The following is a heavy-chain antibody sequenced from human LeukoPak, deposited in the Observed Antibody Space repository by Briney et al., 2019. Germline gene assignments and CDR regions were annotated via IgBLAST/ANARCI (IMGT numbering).Heavy chain of an antibody. CDR2: ISWNSGSI. J-gene: IGHJ4*02. Sequence: GRSLRLSCAASGFTFDDYAMHWVRQAPGKGLEWVSGISWNSGSIGYADSVKGRFTISRDNAKNSLYLQMNSLRAEDTALYYCAKDVGSSSIVFDYWGQGTLVTVSS. CDR3: AKDVGSSSIVFDY. CDR1: GFTFDDYA. V-gene: IGHV3-9*01. D-gene: IGHD6-13*01.